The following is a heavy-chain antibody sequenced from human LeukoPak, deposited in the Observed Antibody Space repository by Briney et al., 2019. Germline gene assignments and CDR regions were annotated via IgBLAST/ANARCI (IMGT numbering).Heavy chain of an antibody. CDR2: IYRDAKT. CDR1: GITLSSYA. Sequence: PGGSLRLSCAASGITLSSYAMSWVRQAPGKGLEWVSVIYRDAKTYYADSVKGRFTISRDISKNTLFLQMTSLRAEDTALYYCAKVKGWYGEGYFDYWGQGTLVTVSS. V-gene: IGHV3-53*01. CDR3: AKVKGWYGEGYFDY. J-gene: IGHJ4*02. D-gene: IGHD3-10*01.